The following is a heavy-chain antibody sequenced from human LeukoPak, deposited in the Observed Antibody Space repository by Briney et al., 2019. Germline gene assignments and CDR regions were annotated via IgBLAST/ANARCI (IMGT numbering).Heavy chain of an antibody. CDR1: GGTFSKNA. J-gene: IGHJ4*02. V-gene: IGHV1-69*13. CDR2: IIPIFGTP. CDR3: ARGTPLDYSADWY. Sequence: GASVKVSCKASGGTFSKNAFNWVRQAPGQPLEWVGGIIPIFGTPNYAQTFQGRVTITADESTRTAYMELSSLRLDDTAIYYCARGTPLDYSADWYWGQGTLVTVSS. D-gene: IGHD2-15*01.